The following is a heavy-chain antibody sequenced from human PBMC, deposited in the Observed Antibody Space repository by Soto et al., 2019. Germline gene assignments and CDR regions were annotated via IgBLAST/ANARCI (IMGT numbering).Heavy chain of an antibody. Sequence: ASVKVSCKASGYTFTSYDINWVRQATGQGLEWMGWMNPNSGNTGYAQKFQGRVTMTRNTSMSTAYMELRSLRSDDTAVYYCASGLYSSGWRRFDYWGQGTLVTVSS. CDR1: GYTFTSYD. V-gene: IGHV1-8*01. CDR3: ASGLYSSGWRRFDY. J-gene: IGHJ4*02. D-gene: IGHD6-19*01. CDR2: MNPNSGNT.